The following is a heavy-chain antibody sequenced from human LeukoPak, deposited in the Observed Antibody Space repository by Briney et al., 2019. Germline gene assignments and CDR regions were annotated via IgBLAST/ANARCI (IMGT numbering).Heavy chain of an antibody. CDR1: GYTFTGYY. V-gene: IGHV1-2*04. D-gene: IGHD6-13*01. Sequence: GASVKVSCKASGYTFTGYYMHWVRQAPGQGLEWMGWINPNSGGTNYAQKFQGWVTMTRDTSISTAYMELSRLRSDDTAVYYCARDLGQQLEVGDYWGQGTLVTASS. CDR2: INPNSGGT. J-gene: IGHJ4*02. CDR3: ARDLGQQLEVGDY.